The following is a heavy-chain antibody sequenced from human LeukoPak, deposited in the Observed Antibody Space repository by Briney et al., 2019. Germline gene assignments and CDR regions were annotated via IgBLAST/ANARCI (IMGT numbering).Heavy chain of an antibody. CDR3: ARDKTASHYYYYYMDV. Sequence: GGSPRLSCAASGFTFSDYYMSWIRQAPGKGLEWVSYISSSGSTIYYADSVKGRFTISRDNAKNSLYLQMNSLRAEDTAVYYCARDKTASHYYYYYMDVWGKGTTVTVSS. V-gene: IGHV3-11*04. CDR2: ISSSGSTI. D-gene: IGHD5-18*01. J-gene: IGHJ6*03. CDR1: GFTFSDYY.